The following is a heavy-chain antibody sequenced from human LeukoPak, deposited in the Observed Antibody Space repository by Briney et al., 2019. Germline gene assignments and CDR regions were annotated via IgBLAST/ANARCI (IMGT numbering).Heavy chain of an antibody. CDR1: GYTFTSYA. D-gene: IGHD6-19*01. Sequence: ASVKVSCKASGYTFTSYAIHWVRQAPGQRLEWMGWISAGNGNTKYSQNFQGRVTFISNTSATTAFMELSSLRSEDTAVYYCARERQQWLVFFDYWGQGTLVTVSS. V-gene: IGHV1-3*01. CDR2: ISAGNGNT. CDR3: ARERQQWLVFFDY. J-gene: IGHJ4*02.